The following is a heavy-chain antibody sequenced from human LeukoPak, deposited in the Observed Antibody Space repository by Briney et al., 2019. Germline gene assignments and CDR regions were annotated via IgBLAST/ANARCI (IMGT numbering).Heavy chain of an antibody. J-gene: IGHJ6*03. CDR3: ARVPVGAASYYMDV. Sequence: SETLSLTCTVSGGSISSYYWSWIRQPPGKGLEWIGYIYYSGSTNYNPSLKSRVTISVDTSKNLFSLKLSSVTAADTAVYYCARVPVGAASYYMDVWGKGTTVTVSS. CDR1: GGSISSYY. CDR2: IYYSGST. V-gene: IGHV4-59*08. D-gene: IGHD2-15*01.